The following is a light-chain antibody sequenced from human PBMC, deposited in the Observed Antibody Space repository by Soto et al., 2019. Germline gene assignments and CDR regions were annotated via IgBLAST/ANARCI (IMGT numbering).Light chain of an antibody. CDR2: AAS. CDR3: QQYYSFPWT. CDR1: QGIRND. Sequence: AIQMTQSPSSLSASVGDRVTITCRASQGIRNDLGWYQQKPGKAPKLLIYAASTLQSGVPSRFSGRGSGTDFTLTISCLQSEDFETYYCQQYYSFPWTFGQGTKVDI. J-gene: IGKJ1*01. V-gene: IGKV1-6*01.